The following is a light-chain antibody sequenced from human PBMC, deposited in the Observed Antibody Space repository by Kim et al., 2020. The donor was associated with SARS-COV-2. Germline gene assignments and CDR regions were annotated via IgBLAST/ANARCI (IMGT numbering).Light chain of an antibody. CDR3: NSRDSSGNHVL. CDR2: DKN. Sequence: SSELTQDPAVSVALGQTVRITCQGDSLRTYYASWYQQKPGQAPILIIYDKNNRPSGIPDRFSGSSSGNTASLTITGAQAEDEADYYCNSRDSSGNHVLFG. J-gene: IGLJ2*01. CDR1: SLRTYY. V-gene: IGLV3-19*01.